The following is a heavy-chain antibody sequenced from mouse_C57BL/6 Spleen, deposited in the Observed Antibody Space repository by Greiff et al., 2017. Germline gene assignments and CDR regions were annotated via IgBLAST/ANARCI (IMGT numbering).Heavy chain of an antibody. CDR2: IYPGNSDP. D-gene: IGHD1-1*01. CDR1: GYTFTSYW. V-gene: IGHV1-5*01. J-gene: IGHJ1*03. CDR3: TRGGSSYPYWYFDV. Sequence: VQLQQSGTVLARPGASVKMSCKTSGYTFTSYWMHWVKQRPGQGLEWIGAIYPGNSDPSYNQKFKGKAKLTAVTSASTAYMELSSLTKEDSAVYYCTRGGSSYPYWYFDVWGTGTTVTVSS.